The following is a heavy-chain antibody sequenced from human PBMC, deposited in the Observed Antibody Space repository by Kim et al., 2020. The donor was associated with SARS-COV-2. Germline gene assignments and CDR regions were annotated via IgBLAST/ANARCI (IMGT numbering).Heavy chain of an antibody. J-gene: IGHJ6*02. CDR2: ISYDGSNK. CDR1: GFTFSSYA. D-gene: IGHD6-13*01. Sequence: GGSLRLSCAASGFTFSSYAMHWVRQAPDKALEWVAVISYDGSNKYYADSVKGRFTISRDNSKNTLYLQMNSLRAEDTAVYYCARVSIAAAGTRYYGMDVWGQGTTVTVSS. V-gene: IGHV3-30*04. CDR3: ARVSIAAAGTRYYGMDV.